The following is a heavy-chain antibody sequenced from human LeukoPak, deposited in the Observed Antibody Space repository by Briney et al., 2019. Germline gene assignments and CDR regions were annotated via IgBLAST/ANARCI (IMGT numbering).Heavy chain of an antibody. CDR3: TREGDFWDFHL. Sequence: ASVKVSCKASGYSFTNYDINWARQATGRGLEWLGWMNPNSGNIGYAPKFQGRVTLTRDTSISTAYMELSSLRSEDTAVYYCTREGDFWDFHLWGQGTMVTVSS. J-gene: IGHJ3*01. CDR1: GYSFTNYD. CDR2: MNPNSGNI. V-gene: IGHV1-8*03. D-gene: IGHD3-3*01.